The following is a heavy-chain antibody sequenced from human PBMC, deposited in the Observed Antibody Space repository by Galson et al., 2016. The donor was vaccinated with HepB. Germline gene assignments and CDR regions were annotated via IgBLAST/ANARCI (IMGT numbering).Heavy chain of an antibody. CDR3: ARDHEYSKPTFAPPTYYSYYYGMDV. J-gene: IGHJ6*02. CDR1: GFTFSSYG. D-gene: IGHD4-11*01. CDR2: IWYDGSNK. Sequence: SLRLSCAASGFTFSSYGMHWVRQAPGKGLEWVALIWYDGSNKYYADSVKGRFTISRDTSKNTLYLQMNSLRAEDTAIYYCARDHEYSKPTFAPPTYYSYYYGMDVWGQGTTVTVSS. V-gene: IGHV3-33*01.